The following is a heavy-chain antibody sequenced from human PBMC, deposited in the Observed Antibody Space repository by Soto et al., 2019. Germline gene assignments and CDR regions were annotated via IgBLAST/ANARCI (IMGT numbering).Heavy chain of an antibody. CDR3: ARSSGGSSYYPPDY. D-gene: IGHD2-15*01. V-gene: IGHV3-30*03. CDR2: MAHDGSNQ. Sequence: QMQLVESGGGVVQPGGSLRLSCAASGFTFSSYGMQWVRQSPGEGLEWVAIMAHDGSNQYYGDSVKGRFTISRDNSKNTLYLQMDSLRPEDTAVYYCARSSGGSSYYPPDYWGQGTLVTVSS. J-gene: IGHJ4*02. CDR1: GFTFSSYG.